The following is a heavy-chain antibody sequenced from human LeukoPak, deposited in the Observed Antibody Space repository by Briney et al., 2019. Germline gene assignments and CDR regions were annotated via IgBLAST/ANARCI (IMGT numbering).Heavy chain of an antibody. Sequence: GGSLRLSCAASGFTFSTYAMNWVRQAPGKGLEWVSTISGSGGITYYADSVKGRFTISRDNSKNTLYLQMNSLRAEDTAVYYCAKDYVLLWFGELSGDFDYWGQGTLVTVSS. CDR3: AKDYVLLWFGELSGDFDY. V-gene: IGHV3-23*01. CDR2: ISGSGGIT. J-gene: IGHJ4*02. D-gene: IGHD3-10*01. CDR1: GFTFSTYA.